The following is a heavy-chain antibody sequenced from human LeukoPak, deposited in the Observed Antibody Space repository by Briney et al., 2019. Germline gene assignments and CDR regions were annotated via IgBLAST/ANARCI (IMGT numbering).Heavy chain of an antibody. CDR3: ARGIYESGPRIAAAGTDY. CDR1: GGSFSGYY. D-gene: IGHD6-13*01. CDR2: INHSGST. V-gene: IGHV4-34*01. J-gene: IGHJ4*02. Sequence: SETLSLTCAVYGGSFSGYYWSWIRQPPGKGLEWIGEINHSGSTNYNPSLKSRVTTSVDTSKNQFSLKLSSVTAADTAVYYCARGIYESGPRIAAAGTDYWGQGTLVTVSS.